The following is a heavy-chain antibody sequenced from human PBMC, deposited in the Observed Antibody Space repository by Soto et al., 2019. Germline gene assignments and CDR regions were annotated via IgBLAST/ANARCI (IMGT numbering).Heavy chain of an antibody. D-gene: IGHD1-26*01. CDR2: ISAYNGNT. CDR3: ARGPDGVGAARGWWYFDL. V-gene: IGHV1-18*01. J-gene: IGHJ2*01. CDR1: GYTFTSYG. Sequence: QVQLVQSGAEVKKPGASVKVSCKASGYTFTSYGISWVRQAPGQGLEWMGWISAYNGNTNYAQKLQGRVTMTTDTSRSTAYRELRSLRSDDTAVYYCARGPDGVGAARGWWYFDLWGRGTLVTVSS.